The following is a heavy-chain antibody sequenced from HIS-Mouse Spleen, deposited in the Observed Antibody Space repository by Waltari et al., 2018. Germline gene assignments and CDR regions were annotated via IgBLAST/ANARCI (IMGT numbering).Heavy chain of an antibody. J-gene: IGHJ2*01. CDR3: AREIPYSSSWYDWYFDL. D-gene: IGHD6-13*01. CDR2: IDCSGST. V-gene: IGHV4-39*07. CDR1: GCPISSSSYY. Sequence: QLQLQESGPGLVKPSETLSLTCPVSGCPISSSSYYWGWIRQPPGKGLEWIGSIDCSGSTYYNPSLKSRVTISVDTSKNQFSLKLSSVTAADTAVYYCAREIPYSSSWYDWYFDLWGRGTLVTVSS.